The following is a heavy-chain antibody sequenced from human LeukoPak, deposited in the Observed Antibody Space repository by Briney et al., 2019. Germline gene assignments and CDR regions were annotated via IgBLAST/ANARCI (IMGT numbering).Heavy chain of an antibody. CDR3: ASVGTSYDYGDYGGPN. CDR1: GFTFSSYE. CDR2: ISSSGSTI. Sequence: PGGSLRLSCAASGFTFSSYEMNWVRQAPGKGLEWVSYISSSGSTIYYADSVKGRFTISRDNAKNSLYLQMNSLRAEDTAVYYCASVGTSYDYGDYGGPNWGQGTLVTVSS. J-gene: IGHJ4*02. D-gene: IGHD4-17*01. V-gene: IGHV3-48*03.